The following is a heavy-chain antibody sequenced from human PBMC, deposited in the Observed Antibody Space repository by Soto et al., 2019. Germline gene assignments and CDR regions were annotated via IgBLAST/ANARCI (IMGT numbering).Heavy chain of an antibody. CDR2: INHSGST. CDR3: ARGSHDFWSGYVYYMDV. CDR1: GGSFSGYY. J-gene: IGHJ6*03. Sequence: SETLSLTCAVYGGSFSGYYWSWIRQPPGKGLEWIGEINHSGSTNYNPSLKSRVTISVDTSKNQFSLKLSSVTAADTAVYYCARGSHDFWSGYVYYMDVWGKGTTVTVSS. D-gene: IGHD3-3*01. V-gene: IGHV4-34*01.